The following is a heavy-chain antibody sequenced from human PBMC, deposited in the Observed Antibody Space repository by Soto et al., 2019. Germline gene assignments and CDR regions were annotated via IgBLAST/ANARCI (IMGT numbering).Heavy chain of an antibody. J-gene: IGHJ6*02. V-gene: IGHV1-46*01. CDR1: GYTFTSYY. CDR2: INPSGGST. CDR3: ARDSLTTVVTHHYYYGMDV. D-gene: IGHD4-17*01. Sequence: ASVKVSCKAFGYTFTSYYMHWVRQAPGQGLDWMGIINPSGGSTSYAQKFQGRVTMTRDTSTSTVYMELSSLRSEDTAVYYCARDSLTTVVTHHYYYGMDVWGQGTKVTVSS.